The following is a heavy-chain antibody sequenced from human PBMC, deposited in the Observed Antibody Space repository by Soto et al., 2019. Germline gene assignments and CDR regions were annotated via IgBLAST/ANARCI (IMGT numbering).Heavy chain of an antibody. D-gene: IGHD3-22*01. V-gene: IGHV3-11*06. CDR3: ASRDSSGYYYDNAFDI. CDR2: ISSSSSYT. Sequence: GGSLRLSCAASGFTFSDYYMSWIRQAPGKGLEWVSYISSSSSYTNYADSVKGRFTISRDNAKNSLYLQMNSLRAEDTAVYYCASRDSSGYYYDNAFDIWGQGTMVTVS. J-gene: IGHJ3*02. CDR1: GFTFSDYY.